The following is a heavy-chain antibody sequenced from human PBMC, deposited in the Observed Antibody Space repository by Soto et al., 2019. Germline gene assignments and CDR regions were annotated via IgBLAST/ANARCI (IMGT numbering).Heavy chain of an antibody. V-gene: IGHV4-34*01. J-gene: IGHJ5*02. D-gene: IGHD3-22*01. CDR2: IKHSVNT. CDR1: GGSFSGYY. Sequence: QVQLQQWGAGLLKPSATLSLTCAFYGGSFSGYYWSWVRQPPGKGRAGIGEIKHSVNTNYNPSLKSRVTISVDTSKNQFSLKLSSVTSADTAVYYCARGVDYYDSSGYYVDPWGQGTLVTVSS. CDR3: ARGVDYYDSSGYYVDP.